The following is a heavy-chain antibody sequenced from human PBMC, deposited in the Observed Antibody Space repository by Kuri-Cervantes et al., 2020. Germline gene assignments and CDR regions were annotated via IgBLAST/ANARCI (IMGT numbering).Heavy chain of an antibody. CDR3: ARVEWELANYYYYYMDV. J-gene: IGHJ6*03. CDR2: IIPIFGTP. D-gene: IGHD1-26*01. CDR1: GGTFSSYA. V-gene: IGHV1-69*05. Sequence: SVKVSCKASGGTFSSYAISWVRQAPGQGLEWMGGIIPIFGTPNYAQKFQGRVTITTDESTNTAYMELSSLRSEDTAVYYCARVEWELANYYYYYMDVWGKGTTVTVSS.